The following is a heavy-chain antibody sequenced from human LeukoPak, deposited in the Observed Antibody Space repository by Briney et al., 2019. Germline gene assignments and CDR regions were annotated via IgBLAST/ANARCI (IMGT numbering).Heavy chain of an antibody. Sequence: GGSLRLSCAASGFTVSSNYMSWVRQAPGKGLEWVSVMYSGGRTYYADSVKGRFTISRDNSKNTLYLQMNSLRAEDTAVYYCATTVTTGTGDYWGQGTLVTVSS. CDR3: ATTVTTGTGDY. D-gene: IGHD4-17*01. J-gene: IGHJ4*02. V-gene: IGHV3-66*01. CDR2: MYSGGRT. CDR1: GFTVSSNY.